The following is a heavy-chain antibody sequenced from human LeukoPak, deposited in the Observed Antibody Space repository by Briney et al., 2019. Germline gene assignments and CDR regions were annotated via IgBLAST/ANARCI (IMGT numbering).Heavy chain of an antibody. CDR3: ARVPRLVLRYFDRLGAFDI. CDR2: INHSGST. CDR1: GGSFSGYY. V-gene: IGHV4-34*01. Sequence: TSETLSLTCAVYGGSFSGYYWSWIRQPPGKGLYWIGEINHSGSTNYNPSLKSRVTISVDTSKNQFSLKLSSVTAADTAVYYCARVPRLVLRYFDRLGAFDIWGQGTMVTVSS. J-gene: IGHJ3*02. D-gene: IGHD3-9*01.